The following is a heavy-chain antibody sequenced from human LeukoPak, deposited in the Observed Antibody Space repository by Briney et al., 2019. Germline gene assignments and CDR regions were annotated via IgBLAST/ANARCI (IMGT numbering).Heavy chain of an antibody. D-gene: IGHD3-9*01. V-gene: IGHV1-18*01. Sequence: GASVTVSCKASGYTFMNYGITWVRQAAGQGLEWMGWINTYDGKTIYAQRFQGRVTMTTDTSTSTVYMQLGRLRSDDAAVYYCAKGQWPSFFDLWGQGTLVTVSS. CDR1: GYTFMNYG. CDR3: AKGQWPSFFDL. CDR2: INTYDGKT. J-gene: IGHJ4*02.